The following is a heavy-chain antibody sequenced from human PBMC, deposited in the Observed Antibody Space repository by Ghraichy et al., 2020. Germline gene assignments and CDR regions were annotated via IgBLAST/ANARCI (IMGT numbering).Heavy chain of an antibody. Sequence: LSLTCAASGFTVSNIYMSWVRQAPGKGLEWVSVIYSGGDTYYADSVKGRFTISRDNSKNTLYLQMNSLRAEDTAMYYCASLYCSGGSCYVDYWGQGTLVTVSS. J-gene: IGHJ4*02. D-gene: IGHD2-15*01. CDR1: GFTVSNIY. CDR3: ASLYCSGGSCYVDY. V-gene: IGHV3-53*01. CDR2: IYSGGDT.